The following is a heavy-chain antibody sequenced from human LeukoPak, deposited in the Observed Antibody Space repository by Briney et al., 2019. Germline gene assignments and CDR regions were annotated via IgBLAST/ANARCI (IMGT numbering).Heavy chain of an antibody. V-gene: IGHV5-51*01. J-gene: IGHJ4*02. Sequence: GESLKISCKGSGYSFTSYWIGWVRQMPGKGLEWMGIIYPGDSDTRYSPSFQGQVTISADKSISTAYLQWSSLKASDTAMYYCARHQFGITMVRGALEPPDVPANLDYWGQGTLVTVSS. D-gene: IGHD3-10*01. CDR3: ARHQFGITMVRGALEPPDVPANLDY. CDR2: IYPGDSDT. CDR1: GYSFTSYW.